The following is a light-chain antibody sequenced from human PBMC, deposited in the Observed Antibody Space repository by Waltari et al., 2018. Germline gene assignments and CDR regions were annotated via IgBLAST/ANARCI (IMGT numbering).Light chain of an antibody. V-gene: IGKV1-NL1*01. CDR1: YAFTNS. J-gene: IGKJ1*01. CDR3: QQYWSIPWT. CDR2: AAS. Sequence: DIQMTQSPSSLSASIGDRVTITCRASYAFTNSLAWYQQKPGKAPKLLLYAASRLESGVPSRFSGSGSGTDYTLTINSLQPEDFATYYCQQYWSIPWTFGQGTKVEI.